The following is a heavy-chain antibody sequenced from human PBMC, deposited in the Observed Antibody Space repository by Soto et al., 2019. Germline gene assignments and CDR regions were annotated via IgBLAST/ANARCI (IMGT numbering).Heavy chain of an antibody. J-gene: IGHJ2*01. CDR3: ARGTRSNSGYEPDWYF. D-gene: IGHD5-12*01. CDR2: ISNTGTT. V-gene: IGHV4-59*01. CDR1: GGSISSGY. Sequence: PSETLSLTCTVSGGSISSGYWSWLRQSPGEGLEWIGHISNTGTTDYSPSLKSRVFMSVDTSKTQISLKVSSVNAEDTAVYYCARGTRSNSGYEPDWYF.